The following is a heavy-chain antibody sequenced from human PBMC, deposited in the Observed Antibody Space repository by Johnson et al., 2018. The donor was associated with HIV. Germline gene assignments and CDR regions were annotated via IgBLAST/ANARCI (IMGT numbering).Heavy chain of an antibody. CDR3: AKDIVYGVYGSQGAFHI. Sequence: VHLVESGGGLVQPGGSLRLSCAVSGFTFDDYYMTWVRQAPGEGLEWVSGISWNSGSIDYADSVKGRFSISRDNPKKSLYLQMNGLRPEDTGIYYCAKDIVYGVYGSQGAFHIWGRGTMVKVSS. CDR1: GFTFDDYY. V-gene: IGHV3-9*01. D-gene: IGHD4-17*01. J-gene: IGHJ3*02. CDR2: ISWNSGSI.